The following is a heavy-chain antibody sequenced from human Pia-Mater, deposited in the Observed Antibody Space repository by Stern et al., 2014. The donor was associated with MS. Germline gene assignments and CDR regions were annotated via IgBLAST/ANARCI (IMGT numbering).Heavy chain of an antibody. CDR3: AREMASISYFDY. J-gene: IGHJ4*02. CDR2: VNSDGSST. D-gene: IGHD5-24*01. V-gene: IGHV3-74*01. CDR1: GFTFSSYW. Sequence: EVHLVESGGGLVQPGGSLRLSCAASGFTFSSYWIHWVRQAPGQGLVWVSRVNSDGSSTAYADSVRGRFTISRDNAKNTLYLQMNSLRAEDTAVYYCAREMASISYFDYWGQGTLVTVSS.